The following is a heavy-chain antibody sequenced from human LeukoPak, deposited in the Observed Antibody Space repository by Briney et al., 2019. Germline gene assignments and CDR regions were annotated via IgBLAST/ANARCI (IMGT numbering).Heavy chain of an antibody. CDR2: ISASGGST. J-gene: IGHJ4*02. CDR1: GFTFSSSA. CDR3: TRVGYIDEGIDY. V-gene: IGHV3-23*01. D-gene: IGHD5-24*01. Sequence: GGSLRLSCAASGFTFSSSAMSWVRQVPGKGLEWVSGISASGGSTSYADSVRGRFTISRDNAKNSLYLQMNSLRAEDTAIYYCTRVGYIDEGIDYWSQGTLVTVSS.